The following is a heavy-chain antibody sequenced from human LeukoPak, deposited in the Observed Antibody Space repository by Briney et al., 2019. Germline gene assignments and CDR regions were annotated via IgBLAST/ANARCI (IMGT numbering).Heavy chain of an antibody. D-gene: IGHD2-15*01. V-gene: IGHV3-30*03. Sequence: PGGSLRLSCAASGFTFSSYGMHWVRQAPGKGLEWVAVISYDGSNKYYADSVKGRFTISRDNSKNTLYLQMNSLRAEDTAVYYCARAKSTSGLVVVVAATLLFDYWGQGTLVTVSP. CDR3: ARAKSTSGLVVVVAATLLFDY. J-gene: IGHJ4*02. CDR2: ISYDGSNK. CDR1: GFTFSSYG.